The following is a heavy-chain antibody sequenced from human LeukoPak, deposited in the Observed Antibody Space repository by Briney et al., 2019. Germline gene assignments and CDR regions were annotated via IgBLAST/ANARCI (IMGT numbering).Heavy chain of an antibody. J-gene: IGHJ4*02. CDR1: GGTFSSYA. V-gene: IGHV1-69*13. CDR3: ARETMYYYDSRGSFDY. D-gene: IGHD3-22*01. Sequence: ASVKVSCKASGGTFSSYAISWVRQAPGQGLEWMGGIIPIFGTANYAQKFQGRVTITADESTSTAYMELSSLRSEDTAVYYCARETMYYYDSRGSFDYWGQGTLVTVSS. CDR2: IIPIFGTA.